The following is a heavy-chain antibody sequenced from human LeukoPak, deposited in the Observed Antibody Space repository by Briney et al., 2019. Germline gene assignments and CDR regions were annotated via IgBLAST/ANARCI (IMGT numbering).Heavy chain of an antibody. CDR2: ISSSSSYI. Sequence: GGSLRLSCAASGFTFSSYSMNWVRQAPGKGLEWVSSISSSSSYIYYADSVKGRFTISRDNAKNSLYLQMNSLRAEDTAVYYCARVGIQLWSQAFDYWGQGTLVTVSS. CDR3: ARVGIQLWSQAFDY. V-gene: IGHV3-21*01. D-gene: IGHD5-18*01. CDR1: GFTFSSYS. J-gene: IGHJ4*02.